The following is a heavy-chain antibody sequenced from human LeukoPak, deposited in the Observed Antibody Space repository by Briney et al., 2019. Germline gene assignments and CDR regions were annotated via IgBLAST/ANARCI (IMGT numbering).Heavy chain of an antibody. D-gene: IGHD5/OR15-5a*01. CDR3: ARHSSIYDFDY. CDR2: IYYSVST. J-gene: IGHJ4*02. Sequence: SETLSLTCSVSGGSISSSSYSWGWIRQPPGKGLEWIGSIYYSVSTYYPSLKSRVTISVDTSKNQFSLKLSSVTAADTAAYYCARHSSIYDFDYWGQGTLVTVSS. CDR1: GGSISSSSYS. V-gene: IGHV4-39*01.